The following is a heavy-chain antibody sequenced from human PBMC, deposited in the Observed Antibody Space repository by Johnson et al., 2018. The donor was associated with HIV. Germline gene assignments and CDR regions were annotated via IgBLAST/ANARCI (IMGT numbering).Heavy chain of an antibody. CDR3: ARDRRAQFGFWSNAGIAAAATDAFDI. V-gene: IGHV3-7*05. D-gene: IGHD6-13*01. J-gene: IGHJ3*02. CDR1: GFTFSSYA. Sequence: VQLVESGGGVVQPGRSLRLSCAASGFTFSSYAMHWVRQAPGKGLEWVANIKQDGSEKYYVDSVKGRFTISRDNAKNSLYLQMNSLRAEDTAVYYCARDRRAQFGFWSNAGIAAAATDAFDIWGQGTMVTVSS. CDR2: IKQDGSEK.